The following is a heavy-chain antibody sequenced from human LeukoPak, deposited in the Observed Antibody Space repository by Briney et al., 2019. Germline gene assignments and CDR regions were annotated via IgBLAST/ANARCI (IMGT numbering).Heavy chain of an antibody. Sequence: GESLKISCKGSGYSFTSYWIGWVRQMPGKGLEWMGIIYPGDSDTRYSPAFEGQVTISADKSISTAYLQWSSLKASDTAMYYCARGDYGDFRVFYTLFDYWGQGTLVTVSS. CDR3: ARGDYGDFRVFYTLFDY. V-gene: IGHV5-51*01. D-gene: IGHD4-17*01. J-gene: IGHJ4*02. CDR1: GYSFTSYW. CDR2: IYPGDSDT.